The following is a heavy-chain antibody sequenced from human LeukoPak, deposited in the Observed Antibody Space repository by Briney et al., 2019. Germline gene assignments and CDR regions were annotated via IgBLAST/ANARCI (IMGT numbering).Heavy chain of an antibody. CDR1: GGSISSYY. D-gene: IGHD3-22*01. V-gene: IGHV4-59*01. J-gene: IGHJ3*02. Sequence: SETLSLTCTVSGGSISSYYWSWIRQPPGRGLEWIGYIYYSGSTNYNPSLKSRVTISVDTSKNQFSLKLSSVTAADTAVYYCARAYYYDSSGYLFLAFDIWGQGTMVTVSS. CDR3: ARAYYYDSSGYLFLAFDI. CDR2: IYYSGST.